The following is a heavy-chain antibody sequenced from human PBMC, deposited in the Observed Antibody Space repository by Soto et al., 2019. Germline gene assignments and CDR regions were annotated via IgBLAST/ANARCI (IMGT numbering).Heavy chain of an antibody. CDR1: GGTFSSYA. CDR2: IIPIFGTA. CDR3: AVHHYYDSSGSYYYFDY. D-gene: IGHD3-22*01. Sequence: QVQLVQSGAEVKKPGSSVKVSCKASGGTFSSYAISWVRQAPGQRLEWMGGIIPIFGTANYAQKFQGRVTITADKSTSTAYMELSSLRSEDTAVYYCAVHHYYDSSGSYYYFDYWAQGTLVTVSS. J-gene: IGHJ4*02. V-gene: IGHV1-69*06.